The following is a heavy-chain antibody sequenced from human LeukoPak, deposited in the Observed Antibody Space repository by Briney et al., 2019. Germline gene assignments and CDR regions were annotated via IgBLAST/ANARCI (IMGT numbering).Heavy chain of an antibody. CDR2: ISSSSSTI. J-gene: IGHJ6*03. D-gene: IGHD2-2*01. V-gene: IGHV3-11*04. Sequence: GGSLRLSCAASGFTFSDYYMSWIRQAPGKGLEWVSYISSSSSTIYYADSVKGRFTISRDNAKNSLYLQMNSLRAEDTAVYHCARYHSHYYYMDVWGKGTTVTVSS. CDR1: GFTFSDYY. CDR3: ARYHSHYYYMDV.